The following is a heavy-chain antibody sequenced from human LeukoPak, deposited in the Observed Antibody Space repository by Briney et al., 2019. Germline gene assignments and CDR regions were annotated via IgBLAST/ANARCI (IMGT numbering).Heavy chain of an antibody. D-gene: IGHD4-17*01. CDR1: GFTFSSYS. CDR2: ISSSSSYI. CDR3: ARAHSTVTTERYDY. Sequence: GGSLRLSCAASGFTFSSYSMNWVRQAPGKGLEWVSSISSSSSYIYYADSVKGRFTISRDNAKNSLYLQMNSLRAEDTAVYYCARAHSTVTTERYDYWGQGTLVTVSS. J-gene: IGHJ4*02. V-gene: IGHV3-21*01.